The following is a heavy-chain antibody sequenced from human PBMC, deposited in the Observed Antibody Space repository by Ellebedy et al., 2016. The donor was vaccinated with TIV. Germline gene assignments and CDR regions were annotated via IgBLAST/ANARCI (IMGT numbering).Heavy chain of an antibody. J-gene: IGHJ4*02. Sequence: AASVKVSCKASGYNFKNYAIHWVRQAPGQSLEWMGWMNTESGTSQYSQKFQDRVTFTTDTSATTAYMELRSLRFEDTAVYFCARESVGDVLYDYWGQGTLVPVSP. D-gene: IGHD3-10*01. CDR1: GYNFKNYA. CDR2: MNTESGTS. V-gene: IGHV1-3*04. CDR3: ARESVGDVLYDY.